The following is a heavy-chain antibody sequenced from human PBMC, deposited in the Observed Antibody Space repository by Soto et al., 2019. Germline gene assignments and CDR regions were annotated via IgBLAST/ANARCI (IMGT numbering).Heavy chain of an antibody. CDR1: GFTFDEHT. D-gene: IGHD6-6*01. CDR2: LSWDGGTT. J-gene: IGHJ4*02. V-gene: IGHV3-43*01. Sequence: EVLLVESGGVVVQPGGSLRLTCEVSGFTFDEHTMHWVRQAPGKGLEWISLLSWDGGTTYYAESVKGRFTISRDTGKNSLFLHMDNLRTEDTGLYYCARVNKKYRTTSGVDFDSWGQGTLVTVS. CDR3: ARVNKKYRTTSGVDFDS.